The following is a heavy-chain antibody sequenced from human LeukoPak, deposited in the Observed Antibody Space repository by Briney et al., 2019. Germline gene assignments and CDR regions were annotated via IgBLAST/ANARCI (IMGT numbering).Heavy chain of an antibody. CDR3: ARPLAAAATSYDP. CDR2: INHSGST. CDR1: GGSFSGYY. Sequence: KPSETLSLTCAVYGGSFSGYYWSWIRQPPGKWLERIGEINHSGSTNYNPSLKSRVTISVDTSKNQFSLKLSSVTAADTAVYYCARPLAAAATSYDPWGQGTLVPVSS. D-gene: IGHD6-13*01. J-gene: IGHJ5*02. V-gene: IGHV4-34*01.